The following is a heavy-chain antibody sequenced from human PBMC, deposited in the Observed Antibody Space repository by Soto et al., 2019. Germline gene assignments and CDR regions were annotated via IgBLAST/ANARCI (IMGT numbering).Heavy chain of an antibody. CDR1: GFTFTSSA. CDR3: AVDTKSRWLGRS. D-gene: IGHD6-19*01. J-gene: IGHJ4*02. Sequence: QMQLVQSGPEVKKPGTSVKVSCKASGFTFTSSAMQWVRQARGQRLGWLGWIVVGSGNTNYAQKFQERVTITRDMCTSTADMELSSLRSEDTAVYYCAVDTKSRWLGRSWGQGTLVTVSS. V-gene: IGHV1-58*02. CDR2: IVVGSGNT.